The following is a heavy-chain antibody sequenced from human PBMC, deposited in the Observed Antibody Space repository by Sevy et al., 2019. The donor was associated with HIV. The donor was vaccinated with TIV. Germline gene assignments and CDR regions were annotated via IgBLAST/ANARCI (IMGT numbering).Heavy chain of an antibody. D-gene: IGHD6-13*01. CDR1: GFTFSDYY. CDR3: AREGKEGAASDDAFDI. CDR2: ISSSSSTI. Sequence: GGSLRLSCAASGFTFSDYYMSWIRQAPGKGLEWVSYISSSSSTIYYADSVKGRFTISRDNAKNSLYLQMNSLRDEDTAVYYCAREGKEGAASDDAFDIWGQGTMVTVSS. J-gene: IGHJ3*02. V-gene: IGHV3-11*04.